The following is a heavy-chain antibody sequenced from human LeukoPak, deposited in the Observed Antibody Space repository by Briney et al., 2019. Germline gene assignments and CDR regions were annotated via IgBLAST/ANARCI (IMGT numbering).Heavy chain of an antibody. D-gene: IGHD3-10*01. J-gene: IGHJ4*02. CDR3: ARDQTYAGSGIYTYFDY. Sequence: PSETLSLTCTVSGGSISSSSYYWGWIRQPPGKGLEWIGRIYYSGSTYYNPSLKSRVTISVDTSKKLFSLKLSSVTAADTAVYYWARDQTYAGSGIYTYFDYWGQGILVTVSS. CDR1: GGSISSSSYY. CDR2: IYYSGST. V-gene: IGHV4-39*07.